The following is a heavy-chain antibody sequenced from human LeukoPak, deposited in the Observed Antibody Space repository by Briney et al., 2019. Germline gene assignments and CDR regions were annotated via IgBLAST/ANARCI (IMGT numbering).Heavy chain of an antibody. CDR2: ISGSGGST. V-gene: IGHV3-23*01. Sequence: PGGSLRLSCAASGFIFSTYSINWVRQAPGKGLEWVSAISGSGGSTYYADSVKGRFTISRDNSKSTLYLQMNSLRAEDTAVYYCAKEDFWSGYSNFDYWGQGTLVTVSS. J-gene: IGHJ4*02. CDR1: GFIFSTYS. CDR3: AKEDFWSGYSNFDY. D-gene: IGHD3-3*01.